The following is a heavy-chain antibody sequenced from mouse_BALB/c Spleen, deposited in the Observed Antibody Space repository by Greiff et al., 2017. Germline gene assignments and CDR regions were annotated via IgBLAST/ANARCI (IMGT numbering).Heavy chain of an antibody. CDR2: ILPGSGST. Sequence: QVHVKQSGAELMKPGASVKISCKATGYTFSSYWIEWVKQRPGHGLEWIGEILPGSGSTNYNEKFKGKATFTADTSSNTAYMQLSSLTSEDSAVYYCARGDGNYWYFDVWGAGTTVTVSS. CDR3: ARGDGNYWYFDV. D-gene: IGHD2-1*01. CDR1: GYTFSSYW. V-gene: IGHV1-9*01. J-gene: IGHJ1*01.